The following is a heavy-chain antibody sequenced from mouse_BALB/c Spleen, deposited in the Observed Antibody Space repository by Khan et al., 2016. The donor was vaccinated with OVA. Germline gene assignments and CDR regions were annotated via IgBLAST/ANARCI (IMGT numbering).Heavy chain of an antibody. CDR3: ARTPGYYTSGYFDY. Sequence: EVELVESGGGFVKPGGSLKLSCAASGFTFSNYGLSWVRQTPEKRLEWVATISSGGSYTYYPDSVKGRFTISSAHAENTLYLQMSRLRSEDTAMYFCARTPGYYTSGYFDYWGQGTTLTVSS. V-gene: IGHV5-9-3*01. CDR2: ISSGGSYT. D-gene: IGHD2-3*01. J-gene: IGHJ2*01. CDR1: GFTFSNYG.